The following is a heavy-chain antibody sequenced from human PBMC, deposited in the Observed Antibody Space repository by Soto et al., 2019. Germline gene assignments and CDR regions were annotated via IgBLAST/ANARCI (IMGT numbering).Heavy chain of an antibody. CDR2: ISSSSSYI. D-gene: IGHD2-15*01. CDR3: ARVGYCSGGSCYGYFDY. Sequence: GGSLRLSCAASGFTFSSYSMNWVRQAPGKGLEWVSSISSSSSYIYYADSVKGRFTISRDNAKNSLYLQMNSLRAEDTAVYYCARVGYCSGGSCYGYFDYWGQGTLVTVSS. V-gene: IGHV3-21*01. CDR1: GFTFSSYS. J-gene: IGHJ4*02.